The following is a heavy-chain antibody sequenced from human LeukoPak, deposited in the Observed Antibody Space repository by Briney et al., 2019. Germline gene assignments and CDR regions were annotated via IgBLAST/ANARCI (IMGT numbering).Heavy chain of an antibody. CDR3: AKDWRWENNIMAFNV. V-gene: IGHV3-30*18. CDR1: GFSFSNYG. CDR2: MSYDGNKE. J-gene: IGHJ3*01. D-gene: IGHD1-26*01. Sequence: GSLLLSCAASGFSFSNYGMHWVRPAPGKGLEWLALMSYDGNKEDYADSVKGRFAISRDNSKNMLFLEMNSLRTEDTAVYYCAKDWRWENNIMAFNVWGQGTVVTVSS.